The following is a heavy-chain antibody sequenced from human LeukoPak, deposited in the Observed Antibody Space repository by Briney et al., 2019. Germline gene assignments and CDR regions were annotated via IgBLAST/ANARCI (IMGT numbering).Heavy chain of an antibody. CDR1: GGSISSYY. J-gene: IGHJ3*02. Sequence: PSETLSLTCTVSGGSISSYYWSWIRQPPEKGLEWIGYIYYSGSTNYNPSLKSRVTISVDTSKNQFSLKLSSVTAADTAVYYCASSSGWYQAFDIWGQGTMVTVSS. V-gene: IGHV4-59*01. CDR3: ASSSGWYQAFDI. CDR2: IYYSGST. D-gene: IGHD6-19*01.